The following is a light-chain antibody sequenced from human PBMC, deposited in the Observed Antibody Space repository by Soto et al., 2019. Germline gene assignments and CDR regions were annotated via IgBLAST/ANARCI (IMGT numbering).Light chain of an antibody. Sequence: QSVLTQPPSLSGAPGQRVTISCTGSSSNIGAGSDVHWYQQVPGTAPKLLIYGNNNRPSGVPDRFSGSKSGTSASLAITGLQAQDEADYYCLSYDSSLSGFYVFGTGTKLTVL. CDR3: LSYDSSLSGFYV. CDR2: GNN. CDR1: SSNIGAGSD. J-gene: IGLJ1*01. V-gene: IGLV1-40*01.